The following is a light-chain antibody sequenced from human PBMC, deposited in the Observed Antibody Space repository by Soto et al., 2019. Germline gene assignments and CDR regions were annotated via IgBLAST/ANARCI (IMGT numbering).Light chain of an antibody. V-gene: IGKV2-28*01. CDR1: RNLLHSNGYYY. J-gene: IGKJ4*01. CDR3: AQGLATPFT. CDR2: LGS. Sequence: EIVLTQSPLSLPVTPGEPASISCRSSRNLLHSNGYYYLDWYLQKPGQSPQLLIYLGSNRASGVPDRFSGSASGTDFTLTISRVEAEDVGVYFCAQGLATPFTVGGGTKVDSK.